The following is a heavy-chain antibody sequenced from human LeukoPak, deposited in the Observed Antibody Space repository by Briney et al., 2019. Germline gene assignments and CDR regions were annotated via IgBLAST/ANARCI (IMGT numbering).Heavy chain of an antibody. CDR2: INPTNGDT. V-gene: IGHV1-2*02. CDR1: GYTFINSH. D-gene: IGHD1-14*01. Sequence: ASVKVSCKASGYTFINSHIHWVRQAPGQGPEWMGCINPTNGDTNYAQRIQGRVAMTRDASTSTAYMELSSLRPDDTAVYYCSRDKANRDFEVWGQGTMVTVSS. J-gene: IGHJ3*01. CDR3: SRDKANRDFEV.